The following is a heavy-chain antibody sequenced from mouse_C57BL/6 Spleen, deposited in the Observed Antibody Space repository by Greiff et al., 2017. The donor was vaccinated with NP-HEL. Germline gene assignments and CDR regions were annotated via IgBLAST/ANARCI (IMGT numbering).Heavy chain of an antibody. V-gene: IGHV1-55*01. CDR2: IYPGSGST. CDR1: GYTFTSYW. J-gene: IGHJ1*03. CDR3: ARGEGYGNFYWYFDV. Sequence: QVQLQQPGAELVKPGASVKMSCKASGYTFTSYWITWVKQRPGQGLEWIGDIYPGSGSTNYNEKFKSKATLTVDTSSSTAYMQLSSLTSEDSAVYYCARGEGYGNFYWYFDVWGTGTTVTVSS. D-gene: IGHD2-1*01.